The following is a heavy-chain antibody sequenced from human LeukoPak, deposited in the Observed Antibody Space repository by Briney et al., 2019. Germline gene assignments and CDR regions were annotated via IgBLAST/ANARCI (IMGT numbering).Heavy chain of an antibody. V-gene: IGHV3-30*03. CDR3: ARDWGGYSGYDGGLFDY. D-gene: IGHD5-12*01. CDR2: ISYDGSNK. J-gene: IGHJ4*02. Sequence: GGSLRLSCAASGFTFSSYGMHWVRQAPGKGLEWVAVISYDGSNKYYADSVKGRFTISRDNAKNSLYLQMNSLRAEDTAVYYCARDWGGYSGYDGGLFDYWGQGTLVTVSS. CDR1: GFTFSSYG.